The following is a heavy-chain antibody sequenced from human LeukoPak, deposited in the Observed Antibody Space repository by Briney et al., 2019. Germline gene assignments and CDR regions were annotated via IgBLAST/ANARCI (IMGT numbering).Heavy chain of an antibody. J-gene: IGHJ4*02. V-gene: IGHV1-24*01. CDR2: FDPEDGET. CDR1: GYTLTELS. Sequence: GASVKVSCKVSGYTLTELSMHWVRQAPGKGLEWMGGFDPEDGETIYAQKFQGRVTMPRDTSISTAYMELSSLRSDDTAVYYCARARDHIVATNFDYWGRGTLVTVSS. CDR3: ARARDHIVATNFDY. D-gene: IGHD5-12*01.